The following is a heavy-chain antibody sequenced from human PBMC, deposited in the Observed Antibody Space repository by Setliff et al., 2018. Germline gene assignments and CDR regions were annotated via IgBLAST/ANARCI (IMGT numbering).Heavy chain of an antibody. CDR3: ARESIGRGHWFDP. CDR1: GFTFSTYS. CDR2: ISSSSSYI. J-gene: IGHJ5*02. D-gene: IGHD1-26*01. Sequence: PGGSLRLSCAASGFTFSTYSLIWVRQAPGKGLEWVSSISSSSSYIYYADSVKGRFTISRDNAKNSLYLQMNSLRAEDTAVYYCARESIGRGHWFDPWGQGTLVTVSS. V-gene: IGHV3-21*04.